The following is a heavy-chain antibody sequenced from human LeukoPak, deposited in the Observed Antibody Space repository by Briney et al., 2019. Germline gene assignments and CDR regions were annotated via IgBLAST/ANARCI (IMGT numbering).Heavy chain of an antibody. V-gene: IGHV3-64*01. CDR2: ITSNGGSA. D-gene: IGHD2-2*02. Sequence: PGGSLRLSCAASGFTFSIYAMQWVRQAPGKGLEYVSAITSNGGSAYYANSVKGRFTISRDNSKNTLYLQMGSLRAEDMAVYYCAREYCDSTTCYKTIDYWGQGTLVTVSS. CDR1: GFTFSIYA. J-gene: IGHJ4*02. CDR3: AREYCDSTTCYKTIDY.